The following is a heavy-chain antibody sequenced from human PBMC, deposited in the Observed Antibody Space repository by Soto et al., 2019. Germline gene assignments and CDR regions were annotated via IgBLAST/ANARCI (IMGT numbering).Heavy chain of an antibody. V-gene: IGHV1-8*01. J-gene: IGHJ5*02. Sequence: QVQLVQSGAEVKKPGASVKVSCKASGYTFTSYDINWVRQATGQGLEWMGWMNPNSGNTGYAQKFQGRVTMTRNTSISTAYMELSSLKYEDTAVYYCARARTLDYAWFDPWGQGTLVTVSS. CDR2: MNPNSGNT. D-gene: IGHD4-17*01. CDR3: ARARTLDYAWFDP. CDR1: GYTFTSYD.